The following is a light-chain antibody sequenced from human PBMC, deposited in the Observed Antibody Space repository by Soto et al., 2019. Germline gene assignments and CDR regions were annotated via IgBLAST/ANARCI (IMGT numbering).Light chain of an antibody. CDR3: QQYNNWPPWT. V-gene: IGKV3-15*01. CDR1: QSVSSN. J-gene: IGKJ1*01. Sequence: DIVMTQSPATLSVSPGERATLSCRASQSVSSNLAWYQQKPGQAPRLLIYGASTRATSIPARFSGSGSGTEFTLTISSLQSEDFAVYYCQQYNNWPPWTFGQGTKVDIK. CDR2: GAS.